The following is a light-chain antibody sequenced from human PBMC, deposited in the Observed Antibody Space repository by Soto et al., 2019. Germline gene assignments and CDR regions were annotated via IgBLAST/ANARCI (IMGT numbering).Light chain of an antibody. CDR3: KQYNSWLWT. Sequence: ETVMTQSPATLSVSPGEGATLSCRASQSVSSKLAWYQQKPGQAHRLLIYGAYTRATGIQARFSGSGSGTEFTLIIRSLQSEDSAVYYCKQYNSWLWTFGQGTKVDI. J-gene: IGKJ1*01. CDR1: QSVSSK. V-gene: IGKV3-15*01. CDR2: GAY.